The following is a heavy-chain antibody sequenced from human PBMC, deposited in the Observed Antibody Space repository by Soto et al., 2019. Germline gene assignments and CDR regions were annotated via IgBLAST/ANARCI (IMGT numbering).Heavy chain of an antibody. CDR3: GKGGAGCTSTRCYTSGWLDP. Sequence: QVQLQESGPGLVKPSETLALTCTVSGGSISGSYWSWIRQPAGRGLEWIGHINGSEITNYNPSLKSRVPMFGETAKHQFPLNLRALAAADTAVYYCGKGGAGCTSTRCYTSGWLDPWGQGTLVTVSS. D-gene: IGHD2-2*02. V-gene: IGHV4-4*07. CDR1: GGSISGSY. J-gene: IGHJ5*02. CDR2: INGSEIT.